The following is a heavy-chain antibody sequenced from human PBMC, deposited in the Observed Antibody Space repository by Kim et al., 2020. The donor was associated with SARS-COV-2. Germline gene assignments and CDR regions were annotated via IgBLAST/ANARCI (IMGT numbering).Heavy chain of an antibody. J-gene: IGHJ4*02. V-gene: IGHV1-2*06. CDR2: INPNSGGT. Sequence: ASVKVSCKASGYTFTGYYMHWVRQAPGQGLEWMGRINPNSGGTNYAQKFQGRVTMTRDTSISTAYMELSRLRSDDTAVYFCASTDGHPGHFYDYWGQGTLVTVSS. CDR1: GYTFTGYY. CDR3: ASTDGHPGHFYDY. D-gene: IGHD4-4*01.